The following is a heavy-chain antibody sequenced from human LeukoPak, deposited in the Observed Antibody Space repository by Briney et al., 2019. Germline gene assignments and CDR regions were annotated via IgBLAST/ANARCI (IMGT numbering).Heavy chain of an antibody. J-gene: IGHJ4*02. V-gene: IGHV3-7*01. CDR2: IKQDGSEK. CDR3: ARDGWSPDY. Sequence: GGSLRLSRAASGFTFSRYWMSWVRQAPGKGLEWVANIKQDGSEKYYVDSVKGRFTISRDNAKNSLYLQMNSLRAEDTAVYYCARDGWSPDYWGQGTLVTVSS. CDR1: GFTFSRYW.